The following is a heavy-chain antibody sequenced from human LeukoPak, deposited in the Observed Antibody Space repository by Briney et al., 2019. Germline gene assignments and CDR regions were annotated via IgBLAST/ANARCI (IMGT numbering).Heavy chain of an antibody. Sequence: SETLPLTCTVSGGSISSYYWSWIRQPAGKGLEWIGRIYSSGSINYNPSLNSRVTISVDKSKNQFSLKLGSVTAADTAVYYCARGAYYVDWFDPWGQGTLVTVSS. CDR3: ARGAYYVDWFDP. J-gene: IGHJ5*02. CDR2: IYSSGSI. D-gene: IGHD3-16*01. CDR1: GGSISSYY. V-gene: IGHV4-4*07.